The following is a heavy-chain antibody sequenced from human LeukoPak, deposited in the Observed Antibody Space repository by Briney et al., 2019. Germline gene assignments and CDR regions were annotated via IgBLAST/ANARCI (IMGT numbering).Heavy chain of an antibody. Sequence: PGGSLRLSCAASGFTFSSYAMSWVRQAPGKGLEWVSAISGSGGSTYYADSVKGRFTISRDNSKNTLYLQMNSLRAEDTAVYYCAKEEGSFRHYGSGSYNYWGQGTLVTVSS. CDR2: ISGSGGST. CDR3: AKEEGSFRHYGSGSYNY. CDR1: GFTFSSYA. V-gene: IGHV3-23*01. J-gene: IGHJ4*02. D-gene: IGHD3-10*01.